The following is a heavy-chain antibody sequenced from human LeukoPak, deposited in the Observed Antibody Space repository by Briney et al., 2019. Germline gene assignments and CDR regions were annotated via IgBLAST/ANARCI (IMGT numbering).Heavy chain of an antibody. D-gene: IGHD5-18*01. CDR1: GFTFSSYD. CDR3: ARDGGGYSYGSYYYYGMDV. CDR2: IGTAGDT. V-gene: IGHV3-13*01. J-gene: IGHJ6*02. Sequence: GGSLRLSCAASGFTFSSYDMHWVRQATGKGLEWVSAIGTAGDTYYPGSVKGRFTISGENAKNSLYLQMNSLRAGDTAVYYCARDGGGYSYGSYYYYGMDVWGQGTTVTVSS.